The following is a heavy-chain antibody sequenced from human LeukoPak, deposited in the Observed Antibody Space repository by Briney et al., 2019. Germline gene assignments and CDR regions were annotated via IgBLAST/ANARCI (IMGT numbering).Heavy chain of an antibody. V-gene: IGHV3-23*01. CDR3: AKCSSGWYEFDY. CDR1: GFTFDDYA. CDR2: ISGSGGST. D-gene: IGHD6-19*01. J-gene: IGHJ4*02. Sequence: GGSLRLSCAASGFTFDDYAMPWVRQAPGKGLEWVSAISGSGGSTYYADSVKGRFTISRDNSKNTLYLQMNSLRAEDTAVYYCAKCSSGWYEFDYWGQGTLVTVSS.